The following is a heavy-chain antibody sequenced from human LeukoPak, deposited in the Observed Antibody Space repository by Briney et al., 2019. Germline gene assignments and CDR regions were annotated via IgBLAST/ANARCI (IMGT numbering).Heavy chain of an antibody. Sequence: GASVKVSCKASGYTFTGNYIHWVRQAPGQGLEWMGWINPKNGDTNFAQTFQGRVTLTRDTSISTAYMELSSLKSDDTAVYYCARDPPAYPCTSTRCYPEVDYWGQGTLVTVSS. V-gene: IGHV1-2*02. D-gene: IGHD2-2*01. J-gene: IGHJ4*02. CDR3: ARDPPAYPCTSTRCYPEVDY. CDR2: INPKNGDT. CDR1: GYTFTGNY.